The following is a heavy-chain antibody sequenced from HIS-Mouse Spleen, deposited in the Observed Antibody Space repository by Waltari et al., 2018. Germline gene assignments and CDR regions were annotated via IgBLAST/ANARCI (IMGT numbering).Heavy chain of an antibody. CDR3: ARRGNDDFWSGYYTYYYYGMDV. CDR1: GFTFSSYW. Sequence: EVQLVESGGGLVQPGGSLRLSCAASGFTFSSYWMSWVRQAPGKGLEWVANIKQDGSEKYYVDAGKGRLNIARDNAKNSLYLQMNSLRAEDTAVYYCARRGNDDFWSGYYTYYYYGMDVWGQGTTVTVSS. D-gene: IGHD3-3*01. CDR2: IKQDGSEK. V-gene: IGHV3-7*01. J-gene: IGHJ6*02.